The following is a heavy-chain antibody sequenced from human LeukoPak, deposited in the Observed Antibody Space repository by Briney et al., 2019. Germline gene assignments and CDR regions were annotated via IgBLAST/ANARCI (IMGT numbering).Heavy chain of an antibody. D-gene: IGHD3-16*01. CDR3: ARDRLGWMSSSLDI. CDR2: ISGSSNTI. CDR1: GFIFSSSS. V-gene: IGHV3-48*01. J-gene: IGHJ6*04. Sequence: PGGSLRLSCAASGFIFSSSSMNWVRQAPGKGLEWVSYISGSSNTIYYADSVRGRFTSSRDNAKNSLYLQMDSLRAGDTAVYFCARDRLGWMSSSLDIWGKGTTVTVSS.